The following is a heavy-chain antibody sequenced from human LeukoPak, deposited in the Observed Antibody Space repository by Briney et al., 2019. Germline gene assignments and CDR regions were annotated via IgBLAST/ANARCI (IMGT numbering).Heavy chain of an antibody. CDR3: ARDGLLYSSGWYIGYYYYGMDV. V-gene: IGHV3-30-3*01. Sequence: GGSLRLSCAASGFTFSSYAMHWVRQAPGKGLEWVAVISYDGSNKYYADSVKGRFTISRDNSKNTLYLQMNSLRAEDTAVYYCARDGLLYSSGWYIGYYYYGMDVWGQGTTVTVSS. CDR2: ISYDGSNK. CDR1: GFTFSSYA. J-gene: IGHJ6*02. D-gene: IGHD6-19*01.